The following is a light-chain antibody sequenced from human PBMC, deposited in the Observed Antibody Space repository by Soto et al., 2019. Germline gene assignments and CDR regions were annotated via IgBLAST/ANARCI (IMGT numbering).Light chain of an antibody. V-gene: IGKV1-5*03. CDR1: QSISSW. J-gene: IGKJ2*01. Sequence: DIQMTQSPSTLSASVGDRVTITCRASQSISSWLAWYQQKPGKAPKLLIYKASSLESGVPSRFSGSESGTEFTLTISSLQPDDFATYYCQQYNSYSSTFGQGTKREIK. CDR2: KAS. CDR3: QQYNSYSST.